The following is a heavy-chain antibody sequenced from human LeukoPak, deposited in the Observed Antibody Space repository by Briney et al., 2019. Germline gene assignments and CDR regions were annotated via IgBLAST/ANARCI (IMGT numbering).Heavy chain of an antibody. Sequence: GESLKISCKGSGYFFTSNWIGWVRQMPGKGLEWMGMIFPADSDTTYSPPFQGQVTISADKSISTAYLQWSSLKASDTAMYFCARLSASGLDYWGQGTLVTVSS. J-gene: IGHJ4*02. CDR1: GYFFTSNW. CDR2: IFPADSDT. D-gene: IGHD6-13*01. CDR3: ARLSASGLDY. V-gene: IGHV5-51*01.